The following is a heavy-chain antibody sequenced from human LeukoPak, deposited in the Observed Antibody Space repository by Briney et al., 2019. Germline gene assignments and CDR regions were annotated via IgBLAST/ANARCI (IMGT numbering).Heavy chain of an antibody. Sequence: GGSLRLSCAASGFTFSSYAMSWVRQAPGKGLEWVSAISGSGGSTYYADSVKGRFTISRDNSKNTLYLQMNSLRAEDTAVYYCARTGHIVVVTAIRPADYWGQGTLVTVSS. V-gene: IGHV3-23*01. D-gene: IGHD2-21*02. CDR1: GFTFSSYA. CDR2: ISGSGGST. J-gene: IGHJ4*02. CDR3: ARTGHIVVVTAIRPADY.